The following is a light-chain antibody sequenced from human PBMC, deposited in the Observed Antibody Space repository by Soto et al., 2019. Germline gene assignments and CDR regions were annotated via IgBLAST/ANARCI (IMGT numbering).Light chain of an antibody. Sequence: DIQMTQSPSALSASAGDRIIITCRASQNITRWLAWYQQKPGKAPKLLIYKASSLESGVPSRFSGSGSGTDFTLTISSLQPDDFATYHCQQYSTYSTFGQGTRWISN. CDR1: QNITRW. J-gene: IGKJ1*01. CDR2: KAS. CDR3: QQYSTYST. V-gene: IGKV1-5*03.